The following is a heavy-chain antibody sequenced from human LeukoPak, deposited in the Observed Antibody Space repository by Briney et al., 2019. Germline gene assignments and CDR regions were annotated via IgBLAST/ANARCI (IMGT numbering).Heavy chain of an antibody. Sequence: GASVKVSCKASGYTFTGYYMHWVRQAPGQGLEWMGRINPNSGGTNYAQKFQGRVTMTRDTSISTAYMELSRLRSDDTAVYYCARVVYYGSGSHADYWGQGTLVTVSS. CDR2: INPNSGGT. CDR1: GYTFTGYY. D-gene: IGHD3-10*01. J-gene: IGHJ4*02. CDR3: ARVVYYGSGSHADY. V-gene: IGHV1-2*06.